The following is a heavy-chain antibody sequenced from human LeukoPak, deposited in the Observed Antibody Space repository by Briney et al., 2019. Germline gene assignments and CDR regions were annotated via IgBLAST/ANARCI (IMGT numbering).Heavy chain of an antibody. CDR1: GGSISSYY. CDR3: ARVYYDFWSGTPFYYDYMDV. CDR2: IYYSGST. D-gene: IGHD3-3*01. V-gene: IGHV4-59*01. Sequence: PSETLSLTCTVSGGSISSYYWSWIRQPPGKGLEWIGYIYYSGSTNYNPSLKSRVTISVDTSKNQFSLKLSSVTAADTAVYYCARVYYDFWSGTPFYYDYMDVWGKGNTVTVSS. J-gene: IGHJ6*03.